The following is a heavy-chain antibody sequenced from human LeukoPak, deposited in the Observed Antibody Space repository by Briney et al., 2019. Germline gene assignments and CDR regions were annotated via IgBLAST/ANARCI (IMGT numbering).Heavy chain of an antibody. D-gene: IGHD2-15*01. CDR1: GFTFSSAW. CDR3: TTTYCSGGSCYFDY. CDR2: IKSKTDGGTT. V-gene: IGHV3-15*01. Sequence: GGSLRLSCAASGFTFSSAWMSWVRQAPGKGLEWVGRIKSKTDGGTTDYAAPVKGRFTISRDDSKNTLYLQMNSLKTEDTAVYYCTTTYCSGGSCYFDYWGQGTLVTVSS. J-gene: IGHJ4*02.